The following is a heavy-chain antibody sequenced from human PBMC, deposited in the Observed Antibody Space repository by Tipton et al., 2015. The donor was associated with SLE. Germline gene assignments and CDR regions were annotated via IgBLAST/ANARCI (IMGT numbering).Heavy chain of an antibody. V-gene: IGHV4-34*01. CDR3: ARGDSSSWYADAFDI. Sequence: TLSLTCAVYGGSFSAYYWTWIRQPPGKGLEWIGEINHSGSTNYNPSLKSRVTIPVDTSKDQFSLKLSSVTAADTAVYYCARGDSSSWYADAFDIWGQGTMVTVSS. CDR2: INHSGST. D-gene: IGHD6-13*01. J-gene: IGHJ3*02. CDR1: GGSFSAYY.